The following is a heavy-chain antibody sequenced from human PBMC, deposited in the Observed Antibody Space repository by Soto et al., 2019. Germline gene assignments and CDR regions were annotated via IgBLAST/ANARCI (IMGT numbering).Heavy chain of an antibody. D-gene: IGHD2-15*01. CDR3: ARGGCSGGRCYLFGAFDI. CDR1: GYTFTSYG. Sequence: ASVKVSCKASGYTFTSYGISWVRQAPGQGLEWMGWISAYNGNTNYAQKLQGRVTMTTDTSTSTAYMELRSLRSDDTAVYYCARGGCSGGRCYLFGAFDIWGQGTMVTVSS. CDR2: ISAYNGNT. J-gene: IGHJ3*02. V-gene: IGHV1-18*01.